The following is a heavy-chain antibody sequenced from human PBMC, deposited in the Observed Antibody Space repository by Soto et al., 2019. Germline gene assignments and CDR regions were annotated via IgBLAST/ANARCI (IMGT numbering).Heavy chain of an antibody. Sequence: ASVKVSCKASGYTFTSYAMHWVRQAPGQRLEWMGCINAGNGNTKYSQKFQGRVTMTKDTSADTAYMELSSLRSDDTAVYYCATDEGDSFNLNYNYMDVWGKGTTVTVSS. J-gene: IGHJ6*03. CDR1: GYTFTSYA. CDR3: ATDEGDSFNLNYNYMDV. D-gene: IGHD3-16*01. V-gene: IGHV1-3*01. CDR2: INAGNGNT.